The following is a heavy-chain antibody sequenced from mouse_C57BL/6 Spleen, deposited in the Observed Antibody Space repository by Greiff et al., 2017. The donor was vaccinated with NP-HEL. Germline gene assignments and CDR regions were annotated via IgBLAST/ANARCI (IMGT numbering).Heavy chain of an antibody. J-gene: IGHJ3*01. V-gene: IGHV5-9-1*02. CDR3: TRENDGFSSAWFAY. Sequence: EVQLVESGEGLVKPGGSLKLSCAASGFTFSSYAMSWVRQTPEKRLEWVAYISSGGDYIYYADTVKGRFTISRDNARNTLYLQMSSLKSEDTAMYYCTRENDGFSSAWFAYWGQGTLVTVAA. D-gene: IGHD3-1*01. CDR2: ISSGGDYI. CDR1: GFTFSSYA.